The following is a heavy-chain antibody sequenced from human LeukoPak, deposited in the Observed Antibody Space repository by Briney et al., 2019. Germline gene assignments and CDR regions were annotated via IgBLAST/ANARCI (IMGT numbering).Heavy chain of an antibody. CDR1: GFTFGNYW. CDR3: ARTILAP. CDR2: MKQDGSDK. V-gene: IGHV3-7*05. Sequence: GGSLRLSCAASGFTFGNYWMGWVRQAPGEGLEWLAIMKQDGSDKYYVDSVKGRFTISRDNTKKALFLQMNSLRSEDTAIYYCARTILAPWGQGTLVIVSS. D-gene: IGHD3-3*01. J-gene: IGHJ5*02.